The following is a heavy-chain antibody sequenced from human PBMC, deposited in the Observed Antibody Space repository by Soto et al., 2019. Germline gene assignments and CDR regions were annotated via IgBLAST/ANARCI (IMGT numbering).Heavy chain of an antibody. D-gene: IGHD3-3*01. CDR2: IYYSGRT. CDR1: GVSMSGFY. CDR3: ATGGNSFGVVRNPWFDP. Sequence: SETLSLTCSVSGVSMSGFYWSWIRQSPGQGLEWMGYIYYSGRTTYNPSLRSRVSISADMSKNQFFLNLTSVTAADTAVYFCATGGNSFGVVRNPWFDPWGTGKLVTVSS. V-gene: IGHV4-59*13. J-gene: IGHJ5*02.